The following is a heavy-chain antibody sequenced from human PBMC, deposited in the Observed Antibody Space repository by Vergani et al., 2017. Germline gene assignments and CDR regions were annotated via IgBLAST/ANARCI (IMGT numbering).Heavy chain of an antibody. J-gene: IGHJ4*02. Sequence: QVTLKESGPALVKPTQTLTLTCTFSGFSLSTSGMRVSWIRQPPGKALEWLARIDWDDDKFYSTSLKTRLTISKDTSKNQVVLTMTNMDPVDTATYYCARASNWGSTGFDYWGQGTLVTVSS. CDR1: GFSLSTSGMR. CDR2: IDWDDDK. D-gene: IGHD7-27*01. CDR3: ARASNWGSTGFDY. V-gene: IGHV2-70*04.